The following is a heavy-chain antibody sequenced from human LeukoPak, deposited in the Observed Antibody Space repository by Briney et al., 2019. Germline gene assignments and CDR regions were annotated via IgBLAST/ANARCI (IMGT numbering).Heavy chain of an antibody. D-gene: IGHD3-10*01. J-gene: IGHJ4*02. Sequence: SETLSLTCTVSGGSLSSSSYYWGWIRQPPGRGREWVGSIYYSGSTYYNPSLNSRVTISVDTSKNQFSLKLSSVAAADTAVYYCASRLWFGELSFDYWGQGTLVTVSS. CDR1: GGSLSSSSYY. CDR3: ASRLWFGELSFDY. CDR2: IYYSGST. V-gene: IGHV4-39*01.